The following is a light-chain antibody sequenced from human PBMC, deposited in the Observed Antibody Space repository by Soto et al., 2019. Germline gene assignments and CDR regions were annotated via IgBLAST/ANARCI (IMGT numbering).Light chain of an antibody. CDR1: QSVGGSS. V-gene: IGKV3-20*01. Sequence: EIVLTQSPGTLFLSPGKRATLSCRASQSVGGSSLAWYQQKPGQAPRLLIYGASTRATGIPDRFSGSGSGTDFTLTIARLEPEDFAVYYCQQYGSSPKTFGQGTKVDIK. CDR2: GAS. CDR3: QQYGSSPKT. J-gene: IGKJ1*01.